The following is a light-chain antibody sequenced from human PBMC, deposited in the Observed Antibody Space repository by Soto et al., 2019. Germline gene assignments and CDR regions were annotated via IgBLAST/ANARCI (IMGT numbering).Light chain of an antibody. V-gene: IGKV3-20*01. CDR2: GAS. Sequence: EIVLTQSPGTLSLSPGERATLSCRTSQSVSNNYLAWYQQKPGQAPRLLIYGASSRATGIPDRFSGSGSGTDFTLSISRLEPEDFAVYYCQQYSSLWTFGQETKVDIK. CDR1: QSVSNNY. J-gene: IGKJ1*01. CDR3: QQYSSLWT.